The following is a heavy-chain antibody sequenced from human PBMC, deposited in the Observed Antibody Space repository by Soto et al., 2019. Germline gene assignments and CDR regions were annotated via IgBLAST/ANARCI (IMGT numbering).Heavy chain of an antibody. CDR3: ASSVAKYYYYGMDV. CDR2: IIPIFGTA. Sequence: QVQLVQSGAEVKKPGSSVKVSCKASGGTFSSYAISWVRQAPGQGLEWMGGIIPIFGTANYAQKFQGRVTFSANEXXSTADMELSSLRSEDTAVYYCASSVAKYYYYGMDVWGQGTTVTVSS. D-gene: IGHD5-12*01. CDR1: GGTFSSYA. J-gene: IGHJ6*02. V-gene: IGHV1-69*12.